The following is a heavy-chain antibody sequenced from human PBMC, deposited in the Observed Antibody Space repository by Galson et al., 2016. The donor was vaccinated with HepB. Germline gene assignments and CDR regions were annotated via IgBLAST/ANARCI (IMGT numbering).Heavy chain of an antibody. D-gene: IGHD4/OR15-4a*01. CDR3: ARTSIFSGARMVFDS. J-gene: IGHJ5*01. CDR1: GASVNSSNW. Sequence: SETLSLTCAVSGASVNSSNWWTWVRQAPGTGLEWIGEIYHTGTSNNNPSLLSRFTMSIDTSRNHFSLNLNAVPAADTAAYYLARTSIFSGARMVFDSWGQGILVTVSS. V-gene: IGHV4-4*02. CDR2: IYHTGTS.